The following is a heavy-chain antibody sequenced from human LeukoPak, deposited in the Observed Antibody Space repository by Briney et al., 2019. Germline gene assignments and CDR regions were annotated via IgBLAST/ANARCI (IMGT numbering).Heavy chain of an antibody. V-gene: IGHV3-23*01. CDR3: ARFPHNYGDYVGWFDP. CDR2: ISGSGGST. Sequence: GGSLRLSCAASGFTFSSYAMSWVRQAPGKGLEWVSAISGSGGSTYYADSVKGRFTISRDNSKNTLYLQMNSLRAEDTAVYYCARFPHNYGDYVGWFDPWGQGTLVTVSS. J-gene: IGHJ5*02. D-gene: IGHD4-17*01. CDR1: GFTFSSYA.